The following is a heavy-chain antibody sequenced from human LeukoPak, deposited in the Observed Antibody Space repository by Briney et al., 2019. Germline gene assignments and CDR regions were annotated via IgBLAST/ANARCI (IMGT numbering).Heavy chain of an antibody. J-gene: IGHJ4*02. CDR3: ARYSSSSLGAGGFDY. D-gene: IGHD6-6*01. CDR1: GGSISSSSYY. Sequence: SETLSLTCTVSGGSISSSSYYWGWIRQPPGKGLEWIGTTYYSGSTYYNPPLESRVTISVDTSKNQFSLKLSSVTAADTAVYYCARYSSSSLGAGGFDYWGQGILATVSS. CDR2: TYYSGST. V-gene: IGHV4-39*01.